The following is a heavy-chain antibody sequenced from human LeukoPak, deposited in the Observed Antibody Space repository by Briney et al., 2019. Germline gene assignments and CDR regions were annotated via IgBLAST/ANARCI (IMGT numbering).Heavy chain of an antibody. Sequence: GGSLRHSCAASGFTFSSYAMSWVRQAPGKGLEWVSAISGSGGSTYYADSVKGRFTISRDNSKNTLYLQMNSLRAEDTAVYYCAKDTASTYYYDSSGNPFDYWGQGTLVTVSS. CDR2: ISGSGGST. CDR1: GFTFSSYA. CDR3: AKDTASTYYYDSSGNPFDY. J-gene: IGHJ4*02. D-gene: IGHD3-22*01. V-gene: IGHV3-23*01.